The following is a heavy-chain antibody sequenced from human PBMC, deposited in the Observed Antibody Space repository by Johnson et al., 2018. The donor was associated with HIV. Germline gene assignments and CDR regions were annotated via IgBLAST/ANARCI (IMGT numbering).Heavy chain of an antibody. J-gene: IGHJ3*02. D-gene: IGHD2-2*01. CDR3: AKNIGYCTVTSCYPRNNDAFDI. CDR2: INWNGGST. V-gene: IGHV3-20*04. Sequence: QLVESGGGLIQPGGSLRLSCAASGFTFDDYGMSWVRQAPGKGLEWVSGINWNGGSTAYADSVRGRFTISRDNAKNSLYLQMNSLRAEDTALYYCAKNIGYCTVTSCYPRNNDAFDIWGQGTVVTVSS. CDR1: GFTFDDYG.